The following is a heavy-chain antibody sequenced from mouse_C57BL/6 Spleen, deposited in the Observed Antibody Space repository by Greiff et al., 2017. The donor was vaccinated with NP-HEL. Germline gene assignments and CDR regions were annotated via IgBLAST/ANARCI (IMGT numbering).Heavy chain of an antibody. CDR1: GYTFTSYW. Sequence: QVQLQQPGAELVKPGASVKLSCKASGYTFTSYWMHWVKQRPGQGLEWIGMIHPNSGSTNYNEKFKSKATLTVDKSSSTAYMQLSSLTSEDSAVYYCARFRALTGYAMDYWGQGTSVTVSS. CDR3: ARFRALTGYAMDY. V-gene: IGHV1-64*01. D-gene: IGHD3-1*01. J-gene: IGHJ4*01. CDR2: IHPNSGST.